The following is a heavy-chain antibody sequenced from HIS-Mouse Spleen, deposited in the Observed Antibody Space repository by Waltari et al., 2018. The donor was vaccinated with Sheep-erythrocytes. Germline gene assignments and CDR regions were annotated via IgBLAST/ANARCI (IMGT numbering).Heavy chain of an antibody. Sequence: QLQLQESGPGLVKPSETLSLTCTVSGGSISSSSYYWGWIRQPTGKGLEWIGGSDYRGGTYYTPSLKSRVTISVDTSKNQFSLKLSSVTAADTAVYYCARLKQLVDYWGQGTLVTVSS. V-gene: IGHV4-39*01. J-gene: IGHJ4*02. D-gene: IGHD6-6*01. CDR1: GGSISSSSYY. CDR3: ARLKQLVDY. CDR2: SDYRGGT.